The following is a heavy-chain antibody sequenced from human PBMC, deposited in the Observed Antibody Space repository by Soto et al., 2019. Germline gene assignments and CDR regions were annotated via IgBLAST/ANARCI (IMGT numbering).Heavy chain of an antibody. D-gene: IGHD4-17*01. CDR2: INPNSGGT. J-gene: IGHJ6*02. V-gene: IGHV1-2*04. Sequence: ASVKVSCKASGYTFTGYYMHWVRQAPGQGLEWMGWINPNSGGTNYAQELQGWVTMTRDTSISTAYMELSRLRPDDTAVYYCARSGETTVVTTPGSDYYYGMDVWGQGTTVTVSS. CDR3: ARSGETTVVTTPGSDYYYGMDV. CDR1: GYTFTGYY.